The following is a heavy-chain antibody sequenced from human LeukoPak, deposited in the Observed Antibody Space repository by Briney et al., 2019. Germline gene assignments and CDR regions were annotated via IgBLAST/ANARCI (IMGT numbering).Heavy chain of an antibody. CDR2: IRYDGSNK. CDR3: AKQEAYYDSSAYTYYFDY. CDR1: GFTFSSYG. D-gene: IGHD3-22*01. Sequence: PGGSLRLSCAASGFTFSSYGMHWVRQAPGKGLEWVAFIRYDGSNKYYADSVKGRFTISRDNSKNTLYLQMNSLRAEDTAVYYCAKQEAYYDSSAYTYYFDYWGQGTLVTVSS. J-gene: IGHJ4*02. V-gene: IGHV3-30*02.